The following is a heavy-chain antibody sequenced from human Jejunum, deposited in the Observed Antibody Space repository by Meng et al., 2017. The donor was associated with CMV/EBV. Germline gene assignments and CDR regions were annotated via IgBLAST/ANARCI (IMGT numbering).Heavy chain of an antibody. J-gene: IGHJ3*01. V-gene: IGHV1-69*06. D-gene: IGHD7-27*01. CDR1: GVTYSSSV. Sequence: AVGVTYSSSVISEVRQATGQGLAWMGGIIPIADTAKYAQEFQGRVTITADKFTSTAYMELSSLRSEDTAVYYCAINPWGFPVDVWGQGTMVTVSS. CDR3: AINPWGFPVDV. CDR2: IIPIADTA.